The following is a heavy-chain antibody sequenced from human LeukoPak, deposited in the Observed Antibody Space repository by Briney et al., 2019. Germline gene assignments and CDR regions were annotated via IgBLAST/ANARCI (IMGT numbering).Heavy chain of an antibody. CDR3: ASRPPGSTWYGVFDY. J-gene: IGHJ4*02. CDR1: GDSLNNHY. D-gene: IGHD6-13*01. V-gene: IGHV4-59*11. Sequence: SETLSLTCTVSGDSLNNHYWSWIRQPPGKTLEWIGYISGTGNTDYNPSLKSRVTMSLDTSRNQFSLHLSSVTAADTALYFCASRPPGSTWYGVFDYWSQGMLVTVSS. CDR2: ISGTGNT.